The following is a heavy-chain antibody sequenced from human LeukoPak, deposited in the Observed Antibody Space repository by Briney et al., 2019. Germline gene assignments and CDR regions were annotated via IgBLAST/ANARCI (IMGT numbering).Heavy chain of an antibody. Sequence: PSETLSLTCTVSGGSISSGSYYWSWIRQPAGKGLEWIGRIYTSGSTNYNPSLKSRVTISVDTSKNQFSLKLSSVTAADTAVYYCARDRGYCSSTSCYKDYYYYMDVWGKGTTVTVSS. CDR2: IYTSGST. D-gene: IGHD2-2*02. CDR3: ARDRGYCSSTSCYKDYYYYMDV. V-gene: IGHV4-61*02. J-gene: IGHJ6*03. CDR1: GGSISSGSYY.